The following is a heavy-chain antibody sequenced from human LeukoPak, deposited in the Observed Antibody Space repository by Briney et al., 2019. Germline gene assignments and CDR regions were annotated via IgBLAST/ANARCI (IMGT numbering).Heavy chain of an antibody. D-gene: IGHD4-17*01. CDR3: ARGQTTVTYNWFDP. J-gene: IGHJ5*02. V-gene: IGHV4-59*01. CDR1: GGTISGYD. Sequence: SETLSRTCTVSGGTISGYDWRWIRKPPGKGLEWIGYIYYSGSTNYNPSLKSRVTISVDTSKNQFSLKLSSVTAADTAVYYCARGQTTVTYNWFDPWGQGTLVTVSS. CDR2: IYYSGST.